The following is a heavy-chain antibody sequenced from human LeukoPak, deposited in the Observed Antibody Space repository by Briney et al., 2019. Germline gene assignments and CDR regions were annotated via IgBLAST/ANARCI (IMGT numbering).Heavy chain of an antibody. J-gene: IGHJ4*02. CDR2: ISSSSSYI. V-gene: IGHV3-21*01. Sequence: PGGSLRLSCAASGFTFSSYSMNWVRQAPGKGLEWVSSISSSSSYIHYADSVKGRFTISRDNAKNSLYLQMNSLRAEDTAVYYCARDFFTSSWMVRGVINNWGQGTLVTVSS. CDR3: ARDFFTSSWMVRGVINN. CDR1: GFTFSSYS. D-gene: IGHD3-10*01.